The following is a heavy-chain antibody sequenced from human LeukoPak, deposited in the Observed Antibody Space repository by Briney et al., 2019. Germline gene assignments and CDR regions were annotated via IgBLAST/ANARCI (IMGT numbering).Heavy chain of an antibody. CDR1: GYTFTSYW. J-gene: IGHJ2*01. Sequence: GESLKISCKGSGYTFTSYWIGWWRQMPGKGLEWMGIIYPAYLDARYSPSFQGHVTFSVDKSNSTAFLQWSSLKASDSAMYYCARRIGHSYFDPWGRGTLVTVSS. CDR3: ARRIGHSYFDP. V-gene: IGHV5-51*01. CDR2: IYPAYLDA.